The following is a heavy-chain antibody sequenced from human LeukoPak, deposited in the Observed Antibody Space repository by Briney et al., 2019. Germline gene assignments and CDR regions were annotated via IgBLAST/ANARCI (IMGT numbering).Heavy chain of an antibody. D-gene: IGHD2-2*01. CDR3: ARREGILREYQLSHWGWNYGMDV. V-gene: IGHV1-69*04. Sequence: SVKVSCKASGGTFSSYAISWVRQAPGQGLEWMGRIIPILGIANYAQKFQGRVTITADKSTGTAYMELSSLRSEDTAAYYCARREGILREYQLSHWGWNYGMDVWGQGTTVTVSS. CDR1: GGTFSSYA. CDR2: IIPILGIA. J-gene: IGHJ6*02.